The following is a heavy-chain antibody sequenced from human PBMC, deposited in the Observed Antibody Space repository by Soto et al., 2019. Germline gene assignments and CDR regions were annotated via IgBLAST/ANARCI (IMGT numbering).Heavy chain of an antibody. CDR1: GFTFSSYW. V-gene: IGHV3-7*01. D-gene: IGHD2-15*01. CDR3: AREPLGGYYYYYYGMDV. Sequence: GGSLRLSCAASGFTFSSYWMSWVRQAPGKGLEWVANIKQDGSEKYYVDSVKGRFTISRDNAKNSLYLQMNSLRAEDTAVYYCAREPLGGYYYYYYGMDVWGQGTTVTVSS. J-gene: IGHJ6*02. CDR2: IKQDGSEK.